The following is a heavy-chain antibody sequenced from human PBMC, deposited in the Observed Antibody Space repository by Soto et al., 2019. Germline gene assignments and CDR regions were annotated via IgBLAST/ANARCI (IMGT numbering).Heavy chain of an antibody. V-gene: IGHV3-53*01. D-gene: IGHD2-2*01. CDR3: ATEGDIVVVPAATAHKNWNYESY. CDR2: IYSGGST. J-gene: IGHJ4*02. CDR1: GFTVSSNY. Sequence: GGSLRLSCAASGFTVSSNYMSWVRQAPGKGLEWVSVIYSGGSTYYADSVKGRFTISRDNSKNTLYLQMNSLRAEDTAVYYCATEGDIVVVPAATAHKNWNYESYWGQGTLVTVSS.